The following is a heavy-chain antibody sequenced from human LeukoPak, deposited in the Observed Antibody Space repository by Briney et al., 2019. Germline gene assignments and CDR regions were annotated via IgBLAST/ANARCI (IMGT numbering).Heavy chain of an antibody. D-gene: IGHD5-12*01. V-gene: IGHV5-51*01. CDR2: IYPGDSGI. CDR1: GYSFTNYR. CDR3: ARGTYSSCFDY. Sequence: GESLKISCQGSGYSFTNYRIGWVRQMPGKGLEWMGIIYPGDSGITYSPSFQGQVTISADKSISTAYLQWSSLKASDTAIYYCARGTYSSCFDYRGQGTLVTVSS. J-gene: IGHJ4*02.